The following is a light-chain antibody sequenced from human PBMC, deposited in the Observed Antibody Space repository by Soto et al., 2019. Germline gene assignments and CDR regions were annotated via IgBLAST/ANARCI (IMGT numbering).Light chain of an antibody. CDR3: QHRAGWPPALT. CDR1: QSVSNNY. V-gene: IGKV3D-20*02. Sequence: EIVLPRSPGTLSLTKGERATLSCRASQSVSNNYLAWHQQKPGQAPRLLIYDTSSRATGIPARFSGSGSGTDFTLTISSLEPEDFAVYFCQHRAGWPPALTFGGGTKVDI. J-gene: IGKJ4*01. CDR2: DTS.